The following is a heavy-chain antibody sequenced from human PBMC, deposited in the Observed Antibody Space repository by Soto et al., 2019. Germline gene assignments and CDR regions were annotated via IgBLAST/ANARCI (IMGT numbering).Heavy chain of an antibody. Sequence: GGSLRLSCAASGFTFSSYAMHWVRQAPGKGLEWVAVISYDGSNKYYADSVKGRFTISRDNSKNTPYLQMNSLRAEDTAVYYCAKVDSSGPNPLFWGQGTLVTVSS. CDR2: ISYDGSNK. D-gene: IGHD3-22*01. CDR3: AKVDSSGPNPLF. J-gene: IGHJ4*02. V-gene: IGHV3-30-3*01. CDR1: GFTFSSYA.